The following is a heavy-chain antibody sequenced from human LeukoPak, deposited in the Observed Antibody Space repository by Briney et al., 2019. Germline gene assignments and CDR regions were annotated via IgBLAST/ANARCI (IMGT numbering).Heavy chain of an antibody. CDR2: IYYSGST. CDR3: ARIVGANTAFDY. J-gene: IGHJ4*02. CDR1: GGSIGSYY. D-gene: IGHD1-26*01. Sequence: SETLSLTCTVSGGSIGSYYWTWIRQPPGKGLEWIGYIYYSGSTYYNPSLKSRVTISVDTSKNQFSLKLSSVTAADTAVYYCARIVGANTAFDYWGQGTLVTVSS. V-gene: IGHV4-59*12.